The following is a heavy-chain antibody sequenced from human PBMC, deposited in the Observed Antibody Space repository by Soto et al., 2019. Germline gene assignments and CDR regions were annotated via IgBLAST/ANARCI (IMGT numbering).Heavy chain of an antibody. CDR3: ARGPHCSGGSCYLYYFDY. J-gene: IGHJ4*02. CDR2: IYYSGST. CDR1: GGSISSGCYY. D-gene: IGHD2-15*01. V-gene: IGHV4-31*03. Sequence: QVQLQESGPGLVKPSQTLSLTCTVSGGSISSGCYYWSWIRQHPGKGLEWIGYIYYSGSTYYNPSLKSRVTISGDTSKNQCSMKLSSVTAADTAVYYCARGPHCSGGSCYLYYFDYWGQGTLVTVSS.